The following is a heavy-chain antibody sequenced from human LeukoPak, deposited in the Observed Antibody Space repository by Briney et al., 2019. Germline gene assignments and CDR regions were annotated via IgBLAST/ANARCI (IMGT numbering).Heavy chain of an antibody. V-gene: IGHV3-49*03. CDR2: IRSKAYGGTT. CDR3: TRVDGGVPEFYNWFDP. Sequence: GGSLRLSCAASGFTFGDYAMSWFRQAPGKGLEWVGFIRSKAYGGTTEYAASVKGRFTISRDDSKSIAYLQMNSLKTEDTAVYYSTRVDGGVPEFYNWFDPWGQGTLVTVSS. D-gene: IGHD4-23*01. CDR1: GFTFGDYA. J-gene: IGHJ5*02.